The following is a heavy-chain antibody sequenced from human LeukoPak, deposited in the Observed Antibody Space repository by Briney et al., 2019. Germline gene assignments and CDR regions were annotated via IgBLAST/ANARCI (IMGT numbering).Heavy chain of an antibody. Sequence: NPSETLSLTCAVSGYSTSSGYYWGWIRQPPGKGLEWIGSIYHSGSSGSTYYNPSLKSRVTISVDTSKNQFSLKLSSVTAADTAVYYCARTLGYCSGGSCRSFDYWGQGTLVTVSS. CDR1: GYSTSSGYY. V-gene: IGHV4-38-2*01. CDR2: IYHSGSSGST. CDR3: ARTLGYCSGGSCRSFDY. J-gene: IGHJ4*02. D-gene: IGHD2-15*01.